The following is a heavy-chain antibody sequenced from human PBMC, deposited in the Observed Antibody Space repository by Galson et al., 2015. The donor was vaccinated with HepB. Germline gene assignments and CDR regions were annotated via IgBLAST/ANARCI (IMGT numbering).Heavy chain of an antibody. CDR2: IGGSGENT. V-gene: IGHV3-23*01. CDR3: AKNGGVVKEFDY. Sequence: SLRLSCAASGFTFSSRAMSWVRQAPGKGLEWVSAIGGSGENTYYADSVKGRFTISRDNSKNTVSLQMNNLRAADTAIYYCAKNGGVVKEFDYWGQGVRVTVSS. CDR1: GFTFSSRA. J-gene: IGHJ4*02. D-gene: IGHD3-3*01.